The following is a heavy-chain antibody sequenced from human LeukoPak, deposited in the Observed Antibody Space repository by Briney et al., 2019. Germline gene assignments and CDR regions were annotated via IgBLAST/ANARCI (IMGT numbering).Heavy chain of an antibody. CDR1: GGTFSSYA. CDR3: ARLAVVNGYDYYYYMDV. V-gene: IGHV1-69*06. CDR2: IIPIFGTA. Sequence: SVKVYCKASGGTFSSYAISWVRQAPGQGLEWMGGIIPIFGTANYAQKFQGRVTITADKSTSTAYMELSSLRSEDTAVYYCARLAVVNGYDYYYYMDVWGKGTTVTVSS. J-gene: IGHJ6*03. D-gene: IGHD4-23*01.